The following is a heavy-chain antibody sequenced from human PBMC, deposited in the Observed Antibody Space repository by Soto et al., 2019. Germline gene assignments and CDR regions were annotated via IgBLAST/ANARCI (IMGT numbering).Heavy chain of an antibody. CDR1: EDSFSNYW. CDR3: GRDFGSGHADV. CDR2: IDPSDSYT. D-gene: IGHD1-26*01. V-gene: IGHV5-10-1*01. Sequence: PGESLKISCKASEDSFSNYWIDWVRQMPGRGLEWVGRIDPSDSYTTYNPSLKGHVILSVDKSMNTAYVQWTSLRASDTAMYFCGRDFGSGHADVWGQGTLVTVSS. J-gene: IGHJ1*01.